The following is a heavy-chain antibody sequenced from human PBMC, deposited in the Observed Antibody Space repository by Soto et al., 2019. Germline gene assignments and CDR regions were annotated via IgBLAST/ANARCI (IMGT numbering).Heavy chain of an antibody. CDR1: GFSLTTSPMG. Sequence: QITLKESGPTLVKPTQTLTLTCTFSGFSLTTSPMGVGWIRQPPGKALEWLVVIYWDDDKRYSPSLKRRLTITKDTSKNQVVLTMTNMDPVDTATYYCAHRLSGYSWNGGYFDYWGQGALVTVSS. CDR3: AHRLSGYSWNGGYFDY. D-gene: IGHD1-1*01. V-gene: IGHV2-5*02. J-gene: IGHJ4*02. CDR2: IYWDDDK.